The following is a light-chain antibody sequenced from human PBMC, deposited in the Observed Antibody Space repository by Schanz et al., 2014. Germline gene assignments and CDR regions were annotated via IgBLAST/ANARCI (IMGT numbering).Light chain of an antibody. J-gene: IGLJ1*01. CDR1: SSDVGGYKY. CDR3: NSYAGSNNFGV. Sequence: QSALTQPPSASGSPGQSVTISCTGTSSDVGGYKYVSWYQQHPGKAPKLMIYDVTKRPSGVPDRFSHSKSGNTASLTVSGLQAEDEADYYCNSYAGSNNFGVFGTGTKLTVL. V-gene: IGLV2-8*01. CDR2: DVT.